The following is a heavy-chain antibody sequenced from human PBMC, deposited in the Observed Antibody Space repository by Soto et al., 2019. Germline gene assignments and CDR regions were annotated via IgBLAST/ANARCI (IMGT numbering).Heavy chain of an antibody. D-gene: IGHD3-22*01. CDR3: ARADYYYDSSSYSFCFDY. CDR1: GYSISRGYY. J-gene: IGHJ4*02. Sequence: SETLSLTCAVSGYSISRGYYGGWSRQPPGXGLEWIGSLYHSGSTYYNPSLKSRVTITVDTSKNQFSLKLSSVTAADTAVYYCARADYYYDSSSYSFCFDYWGQGTLVTVSS. V-gene: IGHV4-38-2*01. CDR2: LYHSGST.